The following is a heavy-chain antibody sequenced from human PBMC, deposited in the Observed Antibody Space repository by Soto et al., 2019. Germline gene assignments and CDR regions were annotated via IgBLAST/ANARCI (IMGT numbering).Heavy chain of an antibody. Sequence: ETLSLTCAVSGYSISSGYYWGWIRQPPGKGLEWIGSIYHSGSTYYNPSLKSRVTISVDTSKNQFSLKLSSVTAADTAVYYCARTHYGDYKNWFDPWGQGTLVPVSS. V-gene: IGHV4-38-2*01. CDR1: GYSISSGYY. CDR3: ARTHYGDYKNWFDP. CDR2: IYHSGST. D-gene: IGHD4-17*01. J-gene: IGHJ5*02.